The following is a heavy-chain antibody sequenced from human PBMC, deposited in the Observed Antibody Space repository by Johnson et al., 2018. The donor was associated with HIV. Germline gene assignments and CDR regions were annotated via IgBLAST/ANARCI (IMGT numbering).Heavy chain of an antibody. V-gene: IGHV3-30*02. CDR2: IGYDGSNK. D-gene: IGHD2-21*01. CDR1: GFTFSTHG. Sequence: QVQLVESGGGVVQPGGSLRLSCAASGFTFSTHGMNWVRQAPGRGLEWVAFIGYDGSNKYYADSVKGRFTISRDNFKNTLSLQMNSLRAEDTAVYYCARGYGVVIALLDAFDIWGQGTMVTVSS. CDR3: ARGYGVVIALLDAFDI. J-gene: IGHJ3*02.